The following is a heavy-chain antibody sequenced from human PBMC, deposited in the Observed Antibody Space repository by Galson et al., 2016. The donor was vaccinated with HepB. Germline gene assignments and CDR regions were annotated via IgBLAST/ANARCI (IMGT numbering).Heavy chain of an antibody. CDR1: GGSFTNNNW. Sequence: SETLSLTCAVSGGSFTNNNWWSWVRQPPGKGLEWIWDMYHSGYTNYNPSLKSRVTMSVDKSKNQFSLRLFAVTAADTAVYHCVRVWGKYFDYWGQGALVTVSS. CDR2: MYHSGYT. D-gene: IGHD7-27*01. V-gene: IGHV4-4*02. J-gene: IGHJ4*02. CDR3: VRVWGKYFDY.